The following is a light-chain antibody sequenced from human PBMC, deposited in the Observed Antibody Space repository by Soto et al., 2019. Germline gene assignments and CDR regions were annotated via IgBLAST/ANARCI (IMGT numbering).Light chain of an antibody. V-gene: IGKV1-33*01. CDR1: QDISNY. Sequence: DIQMTQSPSSLSASVGDRVTITCQASQDISNYLNWYQQKPGNAPKLLIYDASKLETAVTSRFSGSGSGTDFTFTISSLQPEDIATYYCQQYDNLLLTFGGGTKVEIK. CDR2: DAS. CDR3: QQYDNLLLT. J-gene: IGKJ4*01.